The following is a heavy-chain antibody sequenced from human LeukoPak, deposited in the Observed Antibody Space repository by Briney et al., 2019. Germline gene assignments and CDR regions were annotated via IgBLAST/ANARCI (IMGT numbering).Heavy chain of an antibody. J-gene: IGHJ5*02. CDR2: INHSGST. CDR3: ARGCRGSVVVVMRYNWFDP. CDR1: GGSFSGYY. V-gene: IGHV4-34*01. Sequence: SETLSLTCAVYGGSFSGYYWSWIRQPPENGLEWIGEINHSGSTNYNPSLKSRVTISVDTSKNQFSLKLSSVTAADTAVYYCARGCRGSVVVVMRYNWFDPWGQGTLVTVSS. D-gene: IGHD3-22*01.